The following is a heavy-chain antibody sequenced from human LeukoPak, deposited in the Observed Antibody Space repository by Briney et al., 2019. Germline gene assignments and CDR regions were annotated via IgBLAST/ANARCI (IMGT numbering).Heavy chain of an antibody. CDR2: INHSGST. J-gene: IGHJ5*02. Sequence: PSETLSLTCAVYGVSFSGYYWSWIRQPPGKGLEWIGEINHSGSTNYNPSLKSRVTISVDTSKNQFSLKLSSVTAADTAVYYCARGPLRHSNSWYGPGWFDPWGQGTLVTVSS. V-gene: IGHV4-34*01. CDR3: ARGPLRHSNSWYGPGWFDP. CDR1: GVSFSGYY. D-gene: IGHD6-13*01.